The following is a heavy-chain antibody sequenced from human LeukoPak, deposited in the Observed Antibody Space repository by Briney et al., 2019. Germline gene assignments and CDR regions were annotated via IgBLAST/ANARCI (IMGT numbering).Heavy chain of an antibody. V-gene: IGHV4-34*01. CDR3: ARRGRHSSSWYPFLY. D-gene: IGHD6-13*01. CDR2: INHSGST. Sequence: SETLSLTCAVYGGSFSGYYWSWIRQPPRKGLEWIGEINHSGSTNYNPSLKSRVTISVDTSKNQFSLKLSSVTAADTAVYYCARRGRHSSSWYPFLYWGQGTLVTVSS. J-gene: IGHJ4*02. CDR1: GGSFSGYY.